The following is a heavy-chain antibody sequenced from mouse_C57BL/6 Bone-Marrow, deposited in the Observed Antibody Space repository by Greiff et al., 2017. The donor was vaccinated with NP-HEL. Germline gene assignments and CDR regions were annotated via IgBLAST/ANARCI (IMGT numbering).Heavy chain of an antibody. J-gene: IGHJ2*01. Sequence: QVQLKESGPGLVQPSQSLSITCTVSGFSLTSYGVHWVRQSPGKGLEWLGVIWSGGSTDYNAAFISRLSISKDNSKSQVFFKMNSLQADDTAIYYCASLMGALDYWGQGTTLTVSS. CDR2: IWSGGST. CDR1: GFSLTSYG. V-gene: IGHV2-2*01. D-gene: IGHD3-1*01. CDR3: ASLMGALDY.